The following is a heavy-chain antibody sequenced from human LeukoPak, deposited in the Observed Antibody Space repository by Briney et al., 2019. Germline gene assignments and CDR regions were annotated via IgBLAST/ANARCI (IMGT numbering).Heavy chain of an antibody. Sequence: GGSLRLSCAASGFTFSNAWMSWVRQAPGKGLEWVSRIKSKTDGGTTHYDAPVKGRFTISRDDSKDTLYLQMNSLKTEDTAVYYCSRDIETNWGGYWGQGTLVTVSS. CDR3: SRDIETNWGGY. V-gene: IGHV3-15*01. J-gene: IGHJ4*02. CDR2: IKSKTDGGTT. D-gene: IGHD7-27*01. CDR1: GFTFSNAW.